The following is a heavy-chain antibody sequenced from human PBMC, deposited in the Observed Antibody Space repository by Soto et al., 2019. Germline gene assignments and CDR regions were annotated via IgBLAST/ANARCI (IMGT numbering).Heavy chain of an antibody. Sequence: EVQLVESGGGLVQPGGSLRLSCAASGFTFSSYAMHGVRQAPGKGLEYVSAISSNGGSTYYANSVKGRFTISRDNSKNTLYLQMGSLRAEDMAVYYCARGSNGYHFDYWGQGTLVTVSS. CDR1: GFTFSSYA. CDR3: ARGSNGYHFDY. V-gene: IGHV3-64*01. J-gene: IGHJ4*02. CDR2: ISSNGGST. D-gene: IGHD5-12*01.